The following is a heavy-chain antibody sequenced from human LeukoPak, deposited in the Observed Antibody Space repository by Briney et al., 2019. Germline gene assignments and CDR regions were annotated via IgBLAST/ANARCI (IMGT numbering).Heavy chain of an antibody. CDR3: AREMYNWNYGDAFDI. CDR1: GFTFSSYW. V-gene: IGHV3-7*01. Sequence: GGSLRLSCAASGFTFSSYWMSWVRQAPGKGLEWVANIKQDGSEKYYVDSVKGRFTISRDNAKNSLYLQMNSLRAEDTAVYYCAREMYNWNYGDAFDIWGQGTMVTVSS. J-gene: IGHJ3*02. CDR2: IKQDGSEK. D-gene: IGHD1-7*01.